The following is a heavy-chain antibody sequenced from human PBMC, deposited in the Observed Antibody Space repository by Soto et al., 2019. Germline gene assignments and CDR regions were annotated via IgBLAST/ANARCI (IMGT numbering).Heavy chain of an antibody. CDR3: ARVNPGNNLYYYYGLDV. Sequence: QVHLVESGGSVVQPGRSLRLSCAASGFNFDTFAIHWVRQTPGKVLEWVALISYDGYNTYYADSVKGRFTISRDNSKNTLYLQMTNLRPDDRGVYYCARVNPGNNLYYYYGLDVWGQGTSVTVSS. CDR1: GFNFDTFA. J-gene: IGHJ6*02. V-gene: IGHV3-30-3*01. CDR2: ISYDGYNT. D-gene: IGHD1-1*01.